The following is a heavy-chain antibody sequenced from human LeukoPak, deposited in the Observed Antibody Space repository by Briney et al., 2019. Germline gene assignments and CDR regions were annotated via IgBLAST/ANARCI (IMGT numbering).Heavy chain of an antibody. J-gene: IGHJ5*02. CDR2: ISSSSSYI. Sequence: GGSLRLSCVASGFTFSSYSMNWVRQAPGKGLEWVSSISSSSSYIYYADSVKGRFTVSRDNAKNSPYLQMNSLRAEDTAVYYCARVLAAAGNNWFDPWGQGTLVTVSS. CDR3: ARVLAAAGNNWFDP. D-gene: IGHD6-13*01. V-gene: IGHV3-21*01. CDR1: GFTFSSYS.